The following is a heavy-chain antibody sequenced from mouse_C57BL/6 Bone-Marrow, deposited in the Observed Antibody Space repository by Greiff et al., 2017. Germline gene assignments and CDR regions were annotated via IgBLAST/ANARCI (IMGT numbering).Heavy chain of an antibody. J-gene: IGHJ2*01. CDR3: TPITTVVATDY. V-gene: IGHV14-4*01. D-gene: IGHD1-1*01. CDR2: IDSGFGDT. CDR1: GFNFKAYF. Sequence: EVQLVESGAELVRPGASVKLSCTAPGFNFKAYFMHWVKQRPEQGLEWIGLIDSGFGDTAYAPKFQGKATMTADTSSSTAYLQLSSLTSEYTAVYYCTPITTVVATDYWGRCTTLAVSS.